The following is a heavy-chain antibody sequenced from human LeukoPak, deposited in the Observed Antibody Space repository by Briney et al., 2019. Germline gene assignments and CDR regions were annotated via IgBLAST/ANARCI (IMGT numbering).Heavy chain of an antibody. Sequence: GGSLRLSCAASGFTFSSYGMSWVRQAPGKGLEWVSGISGSGGSTFYADSVKGRFTISRDNAKNTLYLQMNSLRAEDTAVYYCARDGSRTDYYDSSGYYRSGFDYWGQGTLVTVSS. V-gene: IGHV3-23*01. D-gene: IGHD3-22*01. CDR3: ARDGSRTDYYDSSGYYRSGFDY. J-gene: IGHJ4*02. CDR1: GFTFSSYG. CDR2: ISGSGGST.